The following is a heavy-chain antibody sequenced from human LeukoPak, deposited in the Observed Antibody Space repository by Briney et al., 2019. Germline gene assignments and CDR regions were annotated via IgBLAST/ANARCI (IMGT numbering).Heavy chain of an antibody. Sequence: PSETLSLTCTVSGGSISSYYWSWIRQPPGKGLEWIGYIYYSGSTNYNPSLKSRVTISADTSKNQFSLKLSSVTAADTAVYYCARWDSWYGAYYMDVWGKGTTVTVSS. V-gene: IGHV4-59*01. CDR1: GGSISSYY. CDR3: ARWDSWYGAYYMDV. J-gene: IGHJ6*03. CDR2: IYYSGST. D-gene: IGHD6-13*01.